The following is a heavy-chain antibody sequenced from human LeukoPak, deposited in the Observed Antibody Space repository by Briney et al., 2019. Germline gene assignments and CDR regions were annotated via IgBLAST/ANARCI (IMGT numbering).Heavy chain of an antibody. J-gene: IGHJ4*02. CDR2: ISGSGGST. D-gene: IGHD3-16*01. V-gene: IGHV3-23*01. CDR1: GFTFSNYA. CDR3: AKAPLMITFPTLDY. Sequence: PGGPLRLSCAASGFTFSNYAMSWVRQAPGKGLEWVSGISGSGGSTYYADSVKGRFTISRDNSKNMLYLQMNSLRAEDTAVYYCAKAPLMITFPTLDYWGQGTLVTVSS.